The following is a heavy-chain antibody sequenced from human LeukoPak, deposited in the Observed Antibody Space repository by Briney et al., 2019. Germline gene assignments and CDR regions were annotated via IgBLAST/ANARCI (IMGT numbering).Heavy chain of an antibody. D-gene: IGHD2-2*01. CDR3: ARGGIVVVPAAIPGAHYFDY. CDR1: GGTFSSYA. J-gene: IGHJ4*02. CDR2: IIPIFGTA. Sequence: SVKVSCKASGGTFSSYAISWVRRAPGQGLEWMGGIIPIFGTANYAQKFQGRVTITADESTSTAYMELSSLRSEDTAVYYCARGGIVVVPAAIPGAHYFDYWGQGTLVTVSS. V-gene: IGHV1-69*13.